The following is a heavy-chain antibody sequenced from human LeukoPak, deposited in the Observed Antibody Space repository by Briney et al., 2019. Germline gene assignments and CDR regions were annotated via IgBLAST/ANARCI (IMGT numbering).Heavy chain of an antibody. V-gene: IGHV1-18*01. CDR3: ARDLGRRCSVGSCYYYSNDMDV. D-gene: IGHD2-15*01. CDR2: ISAYNGNT. CDR1: GYSFTSYA. J-gene: IGHJ6*03. Sequence: GASVKVSCKASGYSFTSYAMHWVRPAPGQGLEWMGWISAYNGNTNYAQKLQGRVTMTTDTSTSTAYIEQRSLRYDETAVYYCARDLGRRCSVGSCYYYSNDMDVWGKGATVTISS.